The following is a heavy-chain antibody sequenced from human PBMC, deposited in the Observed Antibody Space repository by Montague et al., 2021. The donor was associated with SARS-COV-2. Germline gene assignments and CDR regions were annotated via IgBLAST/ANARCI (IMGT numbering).Heavy chain of an antibody. D-gene: IGHD2-15*01. CDR1: GDSVSTNRGT. V-gene: IGHV6-1*01. Sequence: CAISGDSVSTNRGTWNWVRLSPSRGLEWLGGTYYRSEWYSDYSVSVKSRMSINPDTSKNQFSLQLNSVTPEDTAVYYCARAERGSCGDGNCYQYFFNYWGQGTLVTVSS. J-gene: IGHJ4*02. CDR2: TYYRSEWYS. CDR3: ARAERGSCGDGNCYQYFFNY.